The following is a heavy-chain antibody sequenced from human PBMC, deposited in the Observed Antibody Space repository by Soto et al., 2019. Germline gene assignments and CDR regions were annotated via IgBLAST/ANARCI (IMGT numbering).Heavy chain of an antibody. CDR2: ISPSTSHI. V-gene: IGHV3-21*01. CDR3: SGCSGGACHQNYGMDV. CDR1: GFTFSSCT. D-gene: IGHD2-15*01. J-gene: IGHJ6*02. Sequence: EVHLVESGGGLVKPGGSLRLSCVVSGFTFSSCTMNWVRQAPGNGLEWVSSISPSTSHIYYADSVKGRFTISRDNAKNSLFLQMNSLRAEDTAVYYCSGCSGGACHQNYGMDVWGQGTPVTVSS.